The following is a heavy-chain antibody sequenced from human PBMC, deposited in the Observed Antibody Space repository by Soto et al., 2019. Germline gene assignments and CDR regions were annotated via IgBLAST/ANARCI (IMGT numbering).Heavy chain of an antibody. CDR1: GFTFSSSF. J-gene: IGHJ4*02. V-gene: IGHV3-23*01. Sequence: PGGSMRLSCVVSGFTFSSSFMIWVRQAPGEGLEWVSSIDGRGDEIHYADSVKGRFSISRDNSRNTVFLQMNSLRADDTALYYCATYAQRNRADDWGQGTLVTVSS. CDR3: ATYAQRNRADD. CDR2: IDGRGDEI. D-gene: IGHD3-16*01.